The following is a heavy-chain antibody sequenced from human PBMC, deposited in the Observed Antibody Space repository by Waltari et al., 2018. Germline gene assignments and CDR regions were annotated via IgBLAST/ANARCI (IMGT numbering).Heavy chain of an antibody. CDR1: EKSFNSYW. CDR3: ARAQFRDVVSSGPGWFDT. J-gene: IGHJ5*02. V-gene: IGHV5-51*01. Sequence: EVQLEQSGAEIKKPGESLRISCKGSEKSFNSYWIVWVRQMPGKGLEWMGIIFPGDSDTRYSPSFQGQVTISADKSIATAYLQWSSLKASDTAIYYCARAQFRDVVSSGPGWFDTWGQGTLVTVSS. D-gene: IGHD2-15*01. CDR2: IFPGDSDT.